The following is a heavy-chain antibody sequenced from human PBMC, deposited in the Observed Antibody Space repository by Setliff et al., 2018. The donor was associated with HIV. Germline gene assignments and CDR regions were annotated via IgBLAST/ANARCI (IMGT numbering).Heavy chain of an antibody. CDR2: IWYDGINK. V-gene: IGHV3-33*06. D-gene: IGHD6-13*01. J-gene: IGHJ5*02. Sequence: GGSLRLSCAASGFTFRSFGMHWVRQVPGKGLEWVAVIWYDGINKNYADSVRGRFTISRDNSRDTLYLEMSSLRVEDAALYYCAKADDGAAAGPAPWGQGTQVTVSS. CDR3: AKADDGAAAGPAP. CDR1: GFTFRSFG.